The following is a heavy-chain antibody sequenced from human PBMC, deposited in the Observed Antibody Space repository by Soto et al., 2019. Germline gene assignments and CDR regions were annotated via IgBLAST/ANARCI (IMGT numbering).Heavy chain of an antibody. CDR3: ARDRTANSYYYHGMDV. J-gene: IGHJ6*02. V-gene: IGHV3-21*01. CDR1: GFTFSSYS. Sequence: GGSLRLSCAASGFTFSSYSMNWVRQAPGTGLEWVSSISITSNYIYHVESVKGRFTVSRDNAKNSLYLQMNSLRAEDTAVYYCARDRTANSYYYHGMDVWGQGTTVTVSS. D-gene: IGHD2-21*02. CDR2: ISITSNYI.